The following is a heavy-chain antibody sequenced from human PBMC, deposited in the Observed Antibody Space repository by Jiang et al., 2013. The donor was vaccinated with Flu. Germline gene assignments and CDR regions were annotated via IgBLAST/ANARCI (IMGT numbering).Heavy chain of an antibody. D-gene: IGHD2-21*02. V-gene: IGHV3-73*01. CDR1: GFTFSGSA. CDR3: TRLLGYCGGDCHPY. J-gene: IGHJ4*02. Sequence: VQLLESGGGLVQPGGSLKLSCAASGFTFSGSAMHWVRQASGKGLEWVGRIRSKANSYATAYAASVKGRFTISRDDSKNTAYLQMNSLKTEDTAVYYCTRLLGYCGGDCHPYWGQGTLVTVSS. CDR2: IRSKANSYAT.